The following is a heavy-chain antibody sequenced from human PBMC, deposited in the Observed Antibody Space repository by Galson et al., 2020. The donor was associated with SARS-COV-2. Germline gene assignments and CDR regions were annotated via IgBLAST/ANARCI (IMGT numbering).Heavy chain of an antibody. V-gene: IGHV3-23*01. CDR1: GFTFGRYT. CDR2: IYGGGGDV. J-gene: IGHJ4*02. CDR3: GKDQNPDGIWTMGF. D-gene: IGHD1-1*01. Sequence: GGSLRLSCAASGFTFGRYTMSWVRRAPGKGLEWVSGIYGGGGDVFDADSVKGRFTISRDNSNNMVYLQMNGLKFEDTALFYCGKDQNPDGIWTMGFGGLGTRVIGSS.